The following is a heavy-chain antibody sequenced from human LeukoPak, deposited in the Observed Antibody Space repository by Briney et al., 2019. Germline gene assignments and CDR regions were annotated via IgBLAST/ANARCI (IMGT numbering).Heavy chain of an antibody. V-gene: IGHV3-21*01. CDR2: ISSSSNYI. CDR1: GFTLSTYT. Sequence: GGSLRLSCAASGFTLSTYTMNWVRQAPGKGLEWVSSISSSSNYIYYVDSVKGRFTISRDDAKNSLSLQMNGLRAEDTAVYYCARSGIKMVRGVIIKSPYHMDVWGKGTTVTVSS. CDR3: ARSGIKMVRGVIIKSPYHMDV. D-gene: IGHD3-10*01. J-gene: IGHJ6*03.